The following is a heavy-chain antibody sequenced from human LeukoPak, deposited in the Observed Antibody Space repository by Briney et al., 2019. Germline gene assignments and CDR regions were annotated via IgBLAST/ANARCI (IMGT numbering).Heavy chain of an antibody. CDR3: AKVGSAGRRYSDY. J-gene: IGHJ4*02. D-gene: IGHD2-21*01. CDR2: FGVGGNT. CDR1: GFTFSLYA. V-gene: IGHV3-23*01. Sequence: GGSLKLSCAASGFTFSLYAMNWVRQAPGKGLEWVSAFGVGGNTYYADSVKGRFTMSRDNSKNTLYLQMNSLRVEDTAVYYCAKVGSAGRRYSDYWGQGILVTVSP.